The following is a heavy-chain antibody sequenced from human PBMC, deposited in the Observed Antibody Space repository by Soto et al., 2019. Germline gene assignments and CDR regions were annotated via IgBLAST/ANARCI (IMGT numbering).Heavy chain of an antibody. V-gene: IGHV3-30*18. CDR3: AKDMGGSGSLHY. D-gene: IGHD3-10*01. Sequence: QVQLVESGGGVVQPGRSLRLSCAASGFTFSTYGIHWVRQAPGKGLVWVSVISYDGSNKYYADSVKGRFTITRDNSKHTMYLQMNRLGVEDTAVYYCAKDMGGSGSLHYWGQGTLVTVSS. J-gene: IGHJ4*02. CDR1: GFTFSTYG. CDR2: ISYDGSNK.